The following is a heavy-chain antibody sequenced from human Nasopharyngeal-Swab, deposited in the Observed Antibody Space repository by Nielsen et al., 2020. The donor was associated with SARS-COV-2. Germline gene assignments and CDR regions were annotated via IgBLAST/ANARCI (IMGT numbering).Heavy chain of an antibody. V-gene: IGHV4-34*01. CDR2: INHSGIT. D-gene: IGHD5-12*01. CDR3: SSGRVVYGGYDPRTPRHYLNY. J-gene: IGHJ4*02. CDR1: GGSFSYYS. Sequence: SETLSLTCAASGGSFSYYSWSWIRQSPGKGLECIGEINHSGITNYNPSLKSRVTISVDTAKNHLSLKLTSVTAADTAVYFCSSGRVVYGGYDPRTPRHYLNYWGQGTQVTVSS.